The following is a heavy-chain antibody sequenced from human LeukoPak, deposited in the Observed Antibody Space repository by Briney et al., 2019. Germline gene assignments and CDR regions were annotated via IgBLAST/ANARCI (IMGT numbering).Heavy chain of an antibody. CDR3: ALSAVYYYYYMDV. J-gene: IGHJ6*03. CDR1: GFTFSSYE. Sequence: PGGSLRLSCAASGFTFSSYEMNWVRQAPGKGLEWVSYISSSGSTIYYADSVKGRFTISRDNAKNSLYLQMNSLRAEDTAVYYCALSAVYYYYYMDVWGKGTTVTVSS. V-gene: IGHV3-48*03. D-gene: IGHD2-15*01. CDR2: ISSSGSTI.